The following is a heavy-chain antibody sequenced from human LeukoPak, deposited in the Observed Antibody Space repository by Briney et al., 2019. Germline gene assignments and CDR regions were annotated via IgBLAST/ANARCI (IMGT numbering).Heavy chain of an antibody. Sequence: PGGSLRLSCAASGFIFSSFGFHWVRQAPGKGLEWVSAMSSSDDGRYYAASVRGRFTISRDTSRSTLYLQMNSLRAEDAAVYYCAKAPVTSCRGAFCYPFDYWGQGTLVTVSS. J-gene: IGHJ4*02. CDR2: MSSSDDGR. CDR1: GFIFSSFG. D-gene: IGHD2-15*01. CDR3: AKAPVTSCRGAFCYPFDY. V-gene: IGHV3-23*01.